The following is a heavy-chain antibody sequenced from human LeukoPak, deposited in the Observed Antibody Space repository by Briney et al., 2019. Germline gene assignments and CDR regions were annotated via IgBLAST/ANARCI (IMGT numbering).Heavy chain of an antibody. J-gene: IGHJ5*02. V-gene: IGHV4-59*08. CDR3: ARVAAHWFDP. D-gene: IGHD6-25*01. CDR2: IYYSGST. CDR1: GGSISSYY. Sequence: SETLSLTCTVSGGSISSYYWSWIRQPPGKGLEWIGYIYYSGSTNYNPSLKSRVTISIETVKNQFSLRLSSVTAADTAVYYCARVAAHWFDPWGQGTLVTVSS.